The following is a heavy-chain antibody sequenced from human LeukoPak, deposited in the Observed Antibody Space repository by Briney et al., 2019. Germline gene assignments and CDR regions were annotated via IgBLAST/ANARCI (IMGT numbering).Heavy chain of an antibody. D-gene: IGHD3-16*02. CDR2: IYSTGTT. CDR3: ASDRESYDYVWGSYRFNY. J-gene: IGHJ4*02. CDR1: GGSIRNSSFY. V-gene: IGHV4-39*01. Sequence: SETLSLTCAVSGGSIRNSSFYWGWIRQPPGKGLEWIASIYSTGTTYYNPSLKSRVTISVDTSKNQFSLKLSSVTAADTAVYYCASDRESYDYVWGSYRFNYWGQGTLVTVSS.